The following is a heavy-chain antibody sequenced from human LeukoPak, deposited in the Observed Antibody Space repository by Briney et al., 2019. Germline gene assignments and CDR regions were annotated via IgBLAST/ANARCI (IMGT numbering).Heavy chain of an antibody. J-gene: IGHJ4*02. CDR1: GGTFSSYA. CDR2: IIPIFGTA. V-gene: IGHV1-69*05. CDR3: ARAPTAVAVFDY. D-gene: IGHD6-19*01. Sequence: SVKVSCKASGGTFSSYAISWVRQAPGQGLEWMGGIIPIFGTANYAQKFQGRVTITTDESTSTAYMELSSLRSEDTAVYYCARAPTAVAVFDYWGQGTLVTVSS.